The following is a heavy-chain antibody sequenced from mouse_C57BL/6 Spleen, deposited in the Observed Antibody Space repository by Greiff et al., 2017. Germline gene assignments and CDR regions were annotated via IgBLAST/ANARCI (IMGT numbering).Heavy chain of an antibody. D-gene: IGHD1-1*01. CDR3: ARAIYYYGSSYGYAMDY. V-gene: IGHV1-55*01. J-gene: IGHJ4*01. CDR1: GYTFTSYW. CDR2: IYPGSGST. Sequence: VQLQQPGAELVKPGASVKMSCKASGYTFTSYWITWVKQRPGQGLEWIGDIYPGSGSTNYNEKFKSKATLTVDTSSSTAYMQLSSLTSEDSAVYYCARAIYYYGSSYGYAMDYWGQGTSVTVSS.